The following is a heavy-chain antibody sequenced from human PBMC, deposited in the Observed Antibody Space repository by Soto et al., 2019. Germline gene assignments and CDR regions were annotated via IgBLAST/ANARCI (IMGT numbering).Heavy chain of an antibody. J-gene: IGHJ4*02. CDR3: ARGISPDRKTVVVPAAIDY. CDR2: MNPNSGNT. D-gene: IGHD2-2*01. V-gene: IGHV1-8*01. Sequence: QVQLVQSGAEVKKPGASVKVSCKASGYTFTSYDINWVRQATGQGLEWMGWMNPNSGNTGYAQKFQGRVTMTRNTSISTAYMELSSPRSEDTAVYYCARGISPDRKTVVVPAAIDYWGQGTLVTVSS. CDR1: GYTFTSYD.